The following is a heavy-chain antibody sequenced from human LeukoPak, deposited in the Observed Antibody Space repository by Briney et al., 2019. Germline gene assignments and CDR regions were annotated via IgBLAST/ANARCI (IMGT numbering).Heavy chain of an antibody. V-gene: IGHV3-74*03. CDR1: GFTFSNYW. J-gene: IGHJ5*02. D-gene: IGHD4-17*01. CDR2: ISSDGIT. Sequence: PGGSLRLSCAASGFTFSNYWMHWVRHAPGKGLEWVSRISSDGITTYADFVKGRFTISRDNAKNTVFLQMNSLRVEDTAVYYCARDYGDYYNWFDPWGQGTLVTVSS. CDR3: ARDYGDYYNWFDP.